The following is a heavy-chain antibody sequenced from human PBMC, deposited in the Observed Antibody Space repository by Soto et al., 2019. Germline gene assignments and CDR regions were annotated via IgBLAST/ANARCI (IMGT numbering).Heavy chain of an antibody. Sequence: EVQLVESGGGLVQPGGSLRLSCAASGLTFSSYWMHWVRQAPGRGLVWVSRINSAGSSTSYADSVKGRFTISRDNAKNTMYLQMNRLRAEDTAVYYCALSHTVTTDYWGQGTLVTVSS. CDR3: ALSHTVTTDY. CDR1: GLTFSSYW. D-gene: IGHD4-17*01. CDR2: INSAGSST. V-gene: IGHV3-74*01. J-gene: IGHJ4*02.